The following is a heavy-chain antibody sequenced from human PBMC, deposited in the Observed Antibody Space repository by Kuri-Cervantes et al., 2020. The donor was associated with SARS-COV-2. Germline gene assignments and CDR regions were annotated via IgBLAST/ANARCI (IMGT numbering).Heavy chain of an antibody. CDR1: GGTFSSYA. Sequence: SVKVSCKAPGGTFSSYAISWVRQAPGQGLEWMGWINPIFGTTNFAQKFQDRLTITADESTTTVYMELTSLRAEDTAIFYCARGASALRYFDWLPPLDSWGQGTLVTVSS. J-gene: IGHJ4*02. CDR3: ARGASALRYFDWLPPLDS. V-gene: IGHV1-69*13. D-gene: IGHD3-9*01. CDR2: INPIFGTT.